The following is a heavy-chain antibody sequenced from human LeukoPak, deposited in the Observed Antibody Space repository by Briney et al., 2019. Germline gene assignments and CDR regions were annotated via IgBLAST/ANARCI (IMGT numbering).Heavy chain of an antibody. J-gene: IGHJ3*02. Sequence: GGSLRLSCAASGFTFSSYWMSWVRQAPGKGLEWVSSISSSSSYIYYADSVKGRFTISRDNAKNSLYLQMNSLRAEDTAVYYCVSSEWYAAFDIWGQGTMVTVSS. CDR3: VSSEWYAAFDI. CDR1: GFTFSSYW. V-gene: IGHV3-21*01. CDR2: ISSSSSYI. D-gene: IGHD6-19*01.